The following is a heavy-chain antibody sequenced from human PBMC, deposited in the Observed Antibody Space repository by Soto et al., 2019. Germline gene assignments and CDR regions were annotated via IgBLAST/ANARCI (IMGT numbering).Heavy chain of an antibody. Sequence: QVQLVEYGGGVVQPGRSLRLSCAASGFTFSSYGMHWVRQAPGKGLEWVAVISYDGSNKYYADSVKGRFTIYRDNSKNSLYLQVNRLRAEETAVYYFAKDPGPGQLVDWYFQHWGQGTRVTVAS. V-gene: IGHV3-30*18. CDR1: GFTFSSYG. CDR3: AKDPGPGQLVDWYFQH. CDR2: ISYDGSNK. J-gene: IGHJ1*01. D-gene: IGHD6-6*01.